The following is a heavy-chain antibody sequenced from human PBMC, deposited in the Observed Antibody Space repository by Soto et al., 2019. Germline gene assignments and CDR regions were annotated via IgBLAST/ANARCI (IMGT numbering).Heavy chain of an antibody. V-gene: IGHV7-4-1*01. J-gene: IGHJ4*01. D-gene: IGHD1-26*01. CDR2: IKPNTGNP. CDR1: GYNFNSHS. CDR3: ARDRASGRFDY. Sequence: QVQLVQSGCESMQPGASVKVFCKGSGYNFNSHSINWLRQAPGQGLECMGWIKPNTGNPTYEQAFTGRFVFSVDTSVSTVYLQIFSLKADASAVYYCARDRASGRFDYWGHGTLVTVSS.